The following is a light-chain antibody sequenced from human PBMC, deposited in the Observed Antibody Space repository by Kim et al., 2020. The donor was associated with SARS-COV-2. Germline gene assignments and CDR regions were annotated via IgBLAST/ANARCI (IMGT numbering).Light chain of an antibody. J-gene: IGKJ2*01. CDR1: QSVLSSSNNQNC. CDR2: LAS. V-gene: IGKV4-1*01. Sequence: IVMTQSPDSLAVSLGERATINCKSSQSVLSSSNNQNCLTWYQQKPGQPPRLLIYLASTRESGVPDRFSGSGSGTDFTLTISSLQTEDVAVYYCQQCFTTPITFGQGTKLEI. CDR3: QQCFTTPIT.